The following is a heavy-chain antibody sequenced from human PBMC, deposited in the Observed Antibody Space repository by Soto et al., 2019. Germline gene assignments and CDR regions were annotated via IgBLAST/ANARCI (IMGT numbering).Heavy chain of an antibody. J-gene: IGHJ6*02. V-gene: IGHV3-21*01. D-gene: IGHD2-2*01. Sequence: EVQLVESGGGLVKPGGSLRLSCAASGFTFSSYSMNWVRQAPGKGLEWVSSISSSSSYIYYADSVKGRFTISRDNANNSLDLQMNSLRAEDTAVYYCARTIPAAGGSHYGMDVWGQGTTVTVSS. CDR1: GFTFSSYS. CDR2: ISSSSSYI. CDR3: ARTIPAAGGSHYGMDV.